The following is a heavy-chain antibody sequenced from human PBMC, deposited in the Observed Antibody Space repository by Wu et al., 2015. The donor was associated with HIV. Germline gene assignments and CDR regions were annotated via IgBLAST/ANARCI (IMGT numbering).Heavy chain of an antibody. Sequence: QVQLVQSETEMKKPGASLKVSCKASGYTFSAYDINWVRQAPGQGLEWVGWMNPNSGNTGYPQKFQGRVTMTRDTSISTAYMELSSLKSEDTAVYYCARGKDGMDVWGQGTTVTVSS. CDR3: ARGKDGMDV. CDR2: MNPNSGNT. V-gene: IGHV1-8*01. CDR1: GYTFSAYD. J-gene: IGHJ6*02.